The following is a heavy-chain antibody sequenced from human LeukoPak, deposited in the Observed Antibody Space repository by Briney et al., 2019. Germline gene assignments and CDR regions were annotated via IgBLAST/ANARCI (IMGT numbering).Heavy chain of an antibody. CDR2: INLNDGGT. D-gene: IGHD3-10*01. CDR3: ARDIRISMVRGSHYYYYMDV. J-gene: IGHJ6*03. Sequence: ASVKVSCKASGYSFTSYYMHWVRQAPGQGLEWMGMINLNDGGTTYAQKFQGRVSITADESTSTAYMELSSLRSDDTAVYYCARDIRISMVRGSHYYYYMDVWGKGTTVAISS. CDR1: GYSFTSYY. V-gene: IGHV1-46*01.